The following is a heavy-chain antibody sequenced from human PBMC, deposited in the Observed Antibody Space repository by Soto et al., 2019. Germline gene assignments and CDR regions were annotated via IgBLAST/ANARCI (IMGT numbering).Heavy chain of an antibody. J-gene: IGHJ4*02. CDR3: AKGRPGVAAAPDY. V-gene: IGHV3-23*01. CDR1: GFTFSIYA. Sequence: PGGSLRLSCAASGFTFSIYAMSWVRQAPGKGLEWVSGIGGGNDDTYYADSVKGRLTISRDNSKNTLFLHMTNLRAGDTALYFCAKGRPGVAAAPDYWGQGTLVTVSS. D-gene: IGHD2-21*01. CDR2: IGGGNDDT.